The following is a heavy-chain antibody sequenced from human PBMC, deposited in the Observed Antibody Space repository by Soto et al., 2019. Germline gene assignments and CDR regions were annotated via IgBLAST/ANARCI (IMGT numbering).Heavy chain of an antibody. CDR1: GFTFTGYS. Sequence: VQVLESGGDLVQPGGSLRLSCAASGFTFTGYSMSWVRQAPGKGLEWVSGISGTGYNTYYADTVQGRFTISRDNAKNTLFFQMDSLRAEDTALYYCARSLGDHWDEYYFDYWGQGTLVTVSS. CDR2: ISGTGYNT. J-gene: IGHJ4*02. CDR3: ARSLGDHWDEYYFDY. D-gene: IGHD1-1*01. V-gene: IGHV3-23*01.